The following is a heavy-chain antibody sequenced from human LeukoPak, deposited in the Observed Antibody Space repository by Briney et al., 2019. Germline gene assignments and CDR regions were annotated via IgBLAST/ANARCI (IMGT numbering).Heavy chain of an antibody. Sequence: PGGSLRLSRAASGFTFSSYEMNWVRQAPGKGLEWVSYISSSVSTIYYADSVKGRFTISRDNAKNSLYLQMNSLRAEDTAVYYCVLGYCSSTSCYTYYGMDVWGQGTTVTVSS. CDR1: GFTFSSYE. D-gene: IGHD2-2*02. CDR3: VLGYCSSTSCYTYYGMDV. V-gene: IGHV3-48*03. CDR2: ISSSVSTI. J-gene: IGHJ6*02.